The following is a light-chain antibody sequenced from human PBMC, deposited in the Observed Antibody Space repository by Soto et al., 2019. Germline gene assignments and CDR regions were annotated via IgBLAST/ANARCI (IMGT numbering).Light chain of an antibody. Sequence: QSALTQPASVSGSPGQSITISCTGTSSDVGGYNYVSWYQHHPGKAHKLMIYDVSNRPSGVSNRFSGSKSGNTASLTISGLQAEDEAEYFCNSYTSSSTPYVFGTGTKVTVL. CDR2: DVS. J-gene: IGLJ1*01. CDR3: NSYTSSSTPYV. V-gene: IGLV2-14*03. CDR1: SSDVGGYNY.